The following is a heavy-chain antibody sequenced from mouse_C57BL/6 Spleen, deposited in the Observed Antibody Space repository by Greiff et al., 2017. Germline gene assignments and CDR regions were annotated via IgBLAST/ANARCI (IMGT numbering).Heavy chain of an antibody. V-gene: IGHV1-74*01. J-gene: IGHJ2*01. CDR3: SPSYGNYAYFDY. Sequence: QVQLQQPGAELVKPGASVKVSCKASGYTFTSYWMHWVKQRPGQGLEWIGRIHPSDSATTYNQKFKGKATLTVDKSSSTAYMQLSSLTSEDSAVYYCSPSYGNYAYFDYWGQGTTLTVSS. CDR1: GYTFTSYW. D-gene: IGHD2-10*02. CDR2: IHPSDSAT.